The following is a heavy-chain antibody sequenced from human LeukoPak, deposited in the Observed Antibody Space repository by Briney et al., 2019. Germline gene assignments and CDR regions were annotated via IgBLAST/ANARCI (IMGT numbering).Heavy chain of an antibody. D-gene: IGHD4-17*01. CDR2: IYTSGST. Sequence: SETLSLTCTVSGGSISSCYWSWIRQPAGKGLEWIGRIYTSGSTNYNPSLKSRVTMSADTSKNQFSLKLSSVTAADTAVYYCARGVSGTVNYYYYYMDVWGKGTTVTVSS. V-gene: IGHV4-4*07. J-gene: IGHJ6*03. CDR1: GGSISSCY. CDR3: ARGVSGTVNYYYYYMDV.